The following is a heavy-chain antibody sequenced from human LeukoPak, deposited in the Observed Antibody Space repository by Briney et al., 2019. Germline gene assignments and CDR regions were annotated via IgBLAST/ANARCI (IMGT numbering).Heavy chain of an antibody. V-gene: IGHV1-2*02. CDR3: ARAFFGVVTGDY. CDR2: INPNSGGT. Sequence: ASVKVSCKASGYTFTGYYMHWVRQAPGQGLEWMGWINPNSGGTNYAQKFQGRVTMTRDTSISTAYMELSRLRSDDTAVYYCARAFFGVVTGDYWGQGTLVTVSS. CDR1: GYTFTGYY. D-gene: IGHD3-3*01. J-gene: IGHJ4*02.